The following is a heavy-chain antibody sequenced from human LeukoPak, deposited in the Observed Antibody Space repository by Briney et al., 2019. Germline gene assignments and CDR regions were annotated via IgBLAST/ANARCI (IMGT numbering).Heavy chain of an antibody. J-gene: IGHJ4*02. CDR3: ARHLRGGIFGFDY. Sequence: PSETLSLTCTVSGGSISSSSYYWGWIRQPPGKGLEWIGSIYYSGSTYYNPSLKSRVTISVDTSKNQFSLKLSSVTAADTAVYYCARHLRGGIFGFDYWGQGTLDTVSS. D-gene: IGHD3-3*01. CDR2: IYYSGST. V-gene: IGHV4-39*01. CDR1: GGSISSSSYY.